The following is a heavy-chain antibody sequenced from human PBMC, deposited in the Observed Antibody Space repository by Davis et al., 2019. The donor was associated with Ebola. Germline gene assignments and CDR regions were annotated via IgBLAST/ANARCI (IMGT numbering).Heavy chain of an antibody. CDR3: ARYYGSGSYHYYYYGMDV. V-gene: IGHV3-21*01. CDR1: GFTFSSYS. Sequence: GGSLRLSCAASGFTFSSYSMNWVRQAPGKGLEWVSSISSSSSYIYYADSVKGRFTISRDNAKNSLYLQMNSLRAEDTAVYYCARYYGSGSYHYYYYGMDVWGQGTTATVSS. J-gene: IGHJ6*02. CDR2: ISSSSSYI. D-gene: IGHD3-10*01.